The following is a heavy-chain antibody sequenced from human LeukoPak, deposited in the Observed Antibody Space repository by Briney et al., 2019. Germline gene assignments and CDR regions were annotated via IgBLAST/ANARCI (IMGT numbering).Heavy chain of an antibody. CDR2: IYYSGST. CDR1: GGSISSSSYY. CDR3: ARGKPWKIAARPNWFDP. Sequence: PSETLSLTCTVSGGSISSSSYYWGWIRQPPGKGLEWIGSIYYSGSTNYNPSLKSRVTISVDTSKNQFSLKLSSVTAADTAVYYCARGKPWKIAARPNWFDPWGQGTLVTVSS. D-gene: IGHD6-6*01. J-gene: IGHJ5*02. V-gene: IGHV4-39*07.